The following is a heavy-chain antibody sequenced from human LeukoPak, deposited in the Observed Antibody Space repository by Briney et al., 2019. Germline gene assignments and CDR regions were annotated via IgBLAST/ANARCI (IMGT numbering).Heavy chain of an antibody. Sequence: GGSLRLSCAASGFTFSSYGMSWVRQAPGKGLEWVSSISSSSSYIYYADSVKGRFTISRDNAKNSLYLQMNSLRAEDTAVYYCARMMVTTIVLDYWGQGTLVTVSS. CDR2: ISSSSSYI. J-gene: IGHJ4*02. CDR3: ARMMVTTIVLDY. V-gene: IGHV3-21*01. D-gene: IGHD2-21*02. CDR1: GFTFSSYG.